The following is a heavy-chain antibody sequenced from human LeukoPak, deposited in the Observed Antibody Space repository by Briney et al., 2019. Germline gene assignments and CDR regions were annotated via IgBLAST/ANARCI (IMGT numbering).Heavy chain of an antibody. Sequence: QPGRSLRLSCAASGFTFDDYDMHWVRQAPGKGLEWVSGISWNSGSIGYADSVKGRFTISRDNAKNSLYLQMNSLRAEDTALYYCAKGSLLPKDYYYYGMDVWGQGTTVTVSS. V-gene: IGHV3-9*01. CDR1: GFTFDDYD. CDR2: ISWNSGSI. CDR3: AKGSLLPKDYYYYGMDV. D-gene: IGHD1-26*01. J-gene: IGHJ6*02.